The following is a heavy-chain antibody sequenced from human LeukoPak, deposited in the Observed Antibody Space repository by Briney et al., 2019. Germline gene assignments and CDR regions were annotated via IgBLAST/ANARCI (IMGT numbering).Heavy chain of an antibody. V-gene: IGHV4-59*08. CDR3: ARHSPTYYYYGLDV. CDR1: NGSIGACY. J-gene: IGHJ6*02. Sequence: SETLSLACTVSNGSIGACYWSWIRHPPGKELEWIGYIYYSGSTNYSPSLKSRVTISVDTSKDQFSLNLTSVTAADTAVYYSARHSPTYYYYGLDVWGQGTTVTVSS. CDR2: IYYSGST.